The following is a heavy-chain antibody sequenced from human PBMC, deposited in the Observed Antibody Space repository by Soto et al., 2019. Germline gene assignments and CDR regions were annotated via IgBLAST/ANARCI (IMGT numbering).Heavy chain of an antibody. D-gene: IGHD2-2*01. CDR2: IYWDDDK. Sequence: QITLKESGPTLVKPTQTLTLTCTFSGFSLSTSGVGVSWIRQPPGKALEWLALIYWDDDKRYSPSLKTRLTXTXGTSKNQVVLTMTNMDPVDTATYYCAHRRPASGFDSWGQGTLVTVSS. V-gene: IGHV2-5*02. J-gene: IGHJ4*02. CDR3: AHRRPASGFDS. CDR1: GFSLSTSGVG.